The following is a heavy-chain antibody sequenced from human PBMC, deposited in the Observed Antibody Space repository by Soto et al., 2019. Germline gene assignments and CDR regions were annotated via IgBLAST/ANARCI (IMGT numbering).Heavy chain of an antibody. D-gene: IGHD2-21*01. CDR2: VKNNGGAT. CDR1: GFIFSHAW. V-gene: IGHV3-15*07. Sequence: EVQLVESGGDLVKPGGSLGLSCAASGFIFSHAWFHWVRQPPGKGLELVGRVKNNGGATDYAPSVKGRFTISRDDSKDTVYLQMSSLRTEDTAIYYCTADLGPAYDSNNWFDPWGQGTRVTVSS. J-gene: IGHJ5*02. CDR3: TADLGPAYDSNNWFDP.